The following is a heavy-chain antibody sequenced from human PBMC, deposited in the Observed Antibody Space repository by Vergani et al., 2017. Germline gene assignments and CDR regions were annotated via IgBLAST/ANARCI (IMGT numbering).Heavy chain of an antibody. V-gene: IGHV3-74*01. CDR1: GFTFSSYW. D-gene: IGHD6-13*01. CDR2: INSDGSST. CDR3: AREPSSSWSEYYFDY. Sequence: EVQLVESGGGLVQPGGSLRLSCAASGFTFSSYWMHWVRQAPGKGLVWVSRINSDGSSTSYADSVKGRFTISRDNAKITLYLQMNSLRAEDTAVYYCAREPSSSWSEYYFDYWGQGTLVTVSS. J-gene: IGHJ4*02.